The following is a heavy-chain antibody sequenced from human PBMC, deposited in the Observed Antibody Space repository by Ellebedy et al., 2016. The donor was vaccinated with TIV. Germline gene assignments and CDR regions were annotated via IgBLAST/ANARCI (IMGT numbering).Heavy chain of an antibody. CDR1: GFTVRSYG. CDR3: AKGVGGLMNYGMDV. CDR2: ISYDGSNK. Sequence: GGSLRLSXAASGFTVRSYGMHWVRQAPGKVLEWVAVISYDGSNKYYADSVKGRFTISRDNSKNTLYLQMNSLRAEDTAVYYCAKGVGGLMNYGMDVWGQGTTVTVSS. D-gene: IGHD2-8*01. V-gene: IGHV3-30*18. J-gene: IGHJ6*02.